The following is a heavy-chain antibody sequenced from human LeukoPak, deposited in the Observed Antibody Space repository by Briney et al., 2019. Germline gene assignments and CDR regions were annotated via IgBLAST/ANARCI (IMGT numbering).Heavy chain of an antibody. CDR2: IYYNGDT. Sequence: SETLSLTCTVSGGSISSRNYFWGWIRQSPGKGLEWFGSIYYNGDTYYNPSLRSRVTISVDTSKNQFSLKLSSVTAADTAVYYCARAGYKETGADGNYFDSWGQGTLVTVSS. V-gene: IGHV4-39*01. CDR1: GGSISSRNYF. J-gene: IGHJ4*02. D-gene: IGHD6-13*01. CDR3: ARAGYKETGADGNYFDS.